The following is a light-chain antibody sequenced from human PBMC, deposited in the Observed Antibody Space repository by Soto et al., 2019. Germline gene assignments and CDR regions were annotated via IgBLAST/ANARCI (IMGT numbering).Light chain of an antibody. J-gene: IGKJ5*01. CDR1: QSVGNC. Sequence: EVVLTQSPATLSLSPGERATLSCRASQSVGNCLAWYQQKPGQAPRLLIFDASARIDGIPARFSGSESETDFTLTISSLEPEDFAVYYCQQCSNWPPITFGQGTRLEIK. CDR3: QQCSNWPPIT. V-gene: IGKV3-11*01. CDR2: DAS.